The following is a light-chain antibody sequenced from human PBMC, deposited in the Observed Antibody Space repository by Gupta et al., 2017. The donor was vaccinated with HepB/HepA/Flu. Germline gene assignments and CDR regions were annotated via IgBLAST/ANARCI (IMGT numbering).Light chain of an antibody. J-gene: IGLJ2*01. Sequence: QSALTQPPSASGSPGQSVTISCTGTSSDVGGDNHVSWYQQHPGTAPKLTIFEVNQRPSGVPDRCSGSKSGNTASLTVSGLQADDEANYYCSSYAGSNNVVFGGGTKLTVL. V-gene: IGLV2-8*01. CDR2: EVN. CDR1: SSDVGGDNH. CDR3: SSYAGSNNVV.